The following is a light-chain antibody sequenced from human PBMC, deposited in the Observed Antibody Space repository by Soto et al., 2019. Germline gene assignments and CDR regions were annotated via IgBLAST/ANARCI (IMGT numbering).Light chain of an antibody. J-gene: IGKJ1*01. Sequence: AIQMTQSPSSLSASVGDRATITCRASQDIRNELAWYQHNPGKAPKLLIYAASYLQGGVPSRFRGAISGTDFPLTISSLQPEDFATYYCLQDYNYPSTFGQGTKVEIK. V-gene: IGKV1-6*01. CDR2: AAS. CDR3: LQDYNYPST. CDR1: QDIRNE.